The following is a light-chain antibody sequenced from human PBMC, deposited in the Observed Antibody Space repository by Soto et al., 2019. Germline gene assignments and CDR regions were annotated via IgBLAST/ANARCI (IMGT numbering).Light chain of an antibody. J-gene: IGKJ1*01. CDR3: QQYGSSRT. CDR1: QSVTSY. CDR2: GAS. Sequence: EIVLTQSPGTLSLSPGERATLSCRASQSVTSYLAWYQQKPGQPPRLLIYGASSRATGIPDRFSGSGSGTDFTLTISRLEPEDFAIYYCQQYGSSRTFGQGTKVDIK. V-gene: IGKV3-20*01.